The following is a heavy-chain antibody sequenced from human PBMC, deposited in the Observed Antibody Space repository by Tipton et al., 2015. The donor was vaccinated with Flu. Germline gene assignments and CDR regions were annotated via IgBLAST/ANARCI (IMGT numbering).Heavy chain of an antibody. Sequence: TLSLTCTVPGGSISSYYWSWIRQPPGKGLEWIGYIYYSGSTNYNPSLKSRVTISVDTSKTQFSLNLSSVSAADTAVYYCARGRSYSSARLDYWGQGTLVTVSS. V-gene: IGHV4-59*01. CDR2: IYYSGST. CDR3: ARGRSYSSARLDY. CDR1: GGSISSYY. J-gene: IGHJ4*02. D-gene: IGHD6-6*01.